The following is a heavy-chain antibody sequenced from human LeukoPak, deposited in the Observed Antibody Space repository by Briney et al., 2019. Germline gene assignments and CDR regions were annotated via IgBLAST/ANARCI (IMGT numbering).Heavy chain of an antibody. CDR3: ARESIAVAGTIF. D-gene: IGHD6-19*01. V-gene: IGHV3-30-3*01. CDR1: GFTFSSYA. Sequence: GGSLRLSCSASGFTFSSYAMHWVRQAPGKGLEWVAVISYDGSNKYYADSVKGRFTISRDNSKNTLYLQMNSRRAEETAVYYCARESIAVAGTIFWGPGNPVTVSS. J-gene: IGHJ4*02. CDR2: ISYDGSNK.